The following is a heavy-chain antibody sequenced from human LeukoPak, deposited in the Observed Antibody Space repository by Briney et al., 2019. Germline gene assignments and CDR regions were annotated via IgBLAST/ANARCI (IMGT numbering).Heavy chain of an antibody. D-gene: IGHD3-3*01. CDR2: ISGSGGST. V-gene: IGHV3-23*01. Sequence: PGGSLRLSCAASGFTFSSYAMSWVRQAPGKGLEWVSAISGSGGSTYYADSVKGRFTISRDNSKNTLYLQMNSLRAEDTAVCYCAKDGGYYDFWSGYSANWFDPWGQGTLVTVSS. CDR1: GFTFSSYA. J-gene: IGHJ5*02. CDR3: AKDGGYYDFWSGYSANWFDP.